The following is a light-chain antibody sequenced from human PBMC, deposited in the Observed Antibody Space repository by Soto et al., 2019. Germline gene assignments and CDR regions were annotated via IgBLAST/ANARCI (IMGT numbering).Light chain of an antibody. CDR3: HQYGSSPRT. V-gene: IGKV3-20*01. CDR2: GAS. CDR1: RSVTNNY. J-gene: IGKJ1*01. Sequence: EIVLTQSPGTLSLSPGERATLSCRASRSVTNNYVAWYQRKTGQAPRLLIYGASSRATAIPGRFSGTGSGTDFSLTITRLEPEYFAVYYCHQYGSSPRTFGQGTKVEI.